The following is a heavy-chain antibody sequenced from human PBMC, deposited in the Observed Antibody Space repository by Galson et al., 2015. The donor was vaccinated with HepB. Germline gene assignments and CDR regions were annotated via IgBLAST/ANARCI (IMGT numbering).Heavy chain of an antibody. CDR1: GFTFDDYA. Sequence: SLRLSCAASGFTFDDYAMHWVRQAPGKGLEWVSGISWNSGSIGYADSVKGRFTISRDNAKNSLYLQMNSLRAEDTALYYCAKDIERYSSILRAFDIWGQGTMVTVSS. J-gene: IGHJ3*02. D-gene: IGHD6-13*01. CDR2: ISWNSGSI. CDR3: AKDIERYSSILRAFDI. V-gene: IGHV3-9*01.